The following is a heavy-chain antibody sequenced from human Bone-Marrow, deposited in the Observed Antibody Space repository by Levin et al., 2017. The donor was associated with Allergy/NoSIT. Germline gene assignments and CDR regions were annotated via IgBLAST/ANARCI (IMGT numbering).Heavy chain of an antibody. J-gene: IGHJ6*02. V-gene: IGHV3-53*01. CDR2: FYKDGRT. CDR1: GFSVSDNY. CDR3: AIPPGWLSSTYYYPLNV. Sequence: PGGSLRLSCAVSGFSVSDNYMGWVCQAPGGGLECVSVFYKDGRTYYADSVKGRFTISRDKNTLSLQMNTLRADDTAVYFCAIPPGWLSSTYYYPLNVWGQGTTVTVSS. D-gene: IGHD3-22*01.